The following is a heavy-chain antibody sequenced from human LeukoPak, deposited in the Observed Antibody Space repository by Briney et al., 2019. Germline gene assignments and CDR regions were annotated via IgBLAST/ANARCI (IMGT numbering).Heavy chain of an antibody. CDR1: GYTFTSYA. CDR2: IIPIFGTA. D-gene: IGHD2-21*02. CDR3: ARDPLAYCGGDCYHRFFDY. J-gene: IGHJ4*02. Sequence: SVKVSCKASGYTFTSYAMNWVRQAPGQGLEWMGGIIPIFGTANYAQKLQGRVTMTADTSTSTAYMELRSLRSDDTAVYYCARDPLAYCGGDCYHRFFDYWGQGTLVTVSS. V-gene: IGHV1-69*06.